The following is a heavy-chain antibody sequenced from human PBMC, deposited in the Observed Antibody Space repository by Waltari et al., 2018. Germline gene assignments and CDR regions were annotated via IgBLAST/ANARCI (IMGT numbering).Heavy chain of an antibody. CDR2: ISSSSSTI. V-gene: IGHV3-48*01. CDR1: GFTFSSYS. J-gene: IGHJ4*02. CDR3: AREDYIWGSYLSPTCDY. Sequence: EVQLVESGGGLVQPGGSLRLSCAASGFTFSSYSMNWVRQAPGKGLEWVSYISSSSSTIYYADSVKGRFTISRDNAKNSLYLQMNSLRAEDTAVYYCAREDYIWGSYLSPTCDYWGQGTLVTVSS. D-gene: IGHD3-16*02.